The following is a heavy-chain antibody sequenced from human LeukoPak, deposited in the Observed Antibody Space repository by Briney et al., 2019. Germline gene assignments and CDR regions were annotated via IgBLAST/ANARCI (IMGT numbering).Heavy chain of an antibody. CDR2: MSPNSGNT. CDR3: ARGASTMIKFDP. J-gene: IGHJ5*02. D-gene: IGHD3-22*01. Sequence: ASVKVSCKASGYTFTSYDINWVRQATGQGLEWMGWMSPNSGNTGYAQKFQGRVTMTRNTSISTAYMELSSLRSEDTAVYYCARGASTMIKFDPWGQGTLVTVSS. V-gene: IGHV1-8*01. CDR1: GYTFTSYD.